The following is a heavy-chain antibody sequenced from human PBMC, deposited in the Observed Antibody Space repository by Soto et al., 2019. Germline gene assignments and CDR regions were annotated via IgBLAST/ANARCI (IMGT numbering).Heavy chain of an antibody. CDR2: ISGNGSTT. V-gene: IGHV3-23*01. CDR3: AREGAMYFDY. CDR1: GFTFSSYA. D-gene: IGHD2-2*01. Sequence: LRLSCAASGFTFSSYAMSWVRQAPGKGLEWVSVISGNGSTTYYADSVKGRFTISRDNSKNTLYLQMNSLRAEDTAVYYCAREGAMYFDYWGQGTLVTVPQ. J-gene: IGHJ4*02.